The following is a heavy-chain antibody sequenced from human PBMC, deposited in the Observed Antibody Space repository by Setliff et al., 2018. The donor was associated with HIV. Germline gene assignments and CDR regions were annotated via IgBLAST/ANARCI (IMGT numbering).Heavy chain of an antibody. CDR1: GGTFSSYA. D-gene: IGHD2-15*01. Sequence: SVKVSCKASGGTFSSYAISWVRQAPGQGLEWMGGIITIFGTANYAQKFQGRVTITADESTSTAYMELSSLRSEDTAVYYCARFSLGYCSGGSCYPDFDPWGQGTLVTVS. CDR3: ARFSLGYCSGGSCYPDFDP. J-gene: IGHJ5*02. CDR2: IITIFGTA. V-gene: IGHV1-69*13.